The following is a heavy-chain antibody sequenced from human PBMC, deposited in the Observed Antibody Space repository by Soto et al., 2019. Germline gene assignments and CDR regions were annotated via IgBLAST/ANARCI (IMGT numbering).Heavy chain of an antibody. CDR2: ISSNGGST. Sequence: EVQLVESGGGLVQPGGSLRLSCAASGFTFSSYAMHWVRQAPGKGLEYVSAISSNGGSTYYANSVKGRFTISRDNSKNXLYLQMGSLRAEDMAVYYCARDRYYDSSGYYRFDYWGQGTLVTVSS. V-gene: IGHV3-64*01. CDR3: ARDRYYDSSGYYRFDY. CDR1: GFTFSSYA. J-gene: IGHJ4*02. D-gene: IGHD3-22*01.